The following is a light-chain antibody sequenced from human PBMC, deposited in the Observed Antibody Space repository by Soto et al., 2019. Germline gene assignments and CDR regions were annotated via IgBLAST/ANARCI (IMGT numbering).Light chain of an antibody. CDR2: EVT. CDR3: SSHAGSNNLGV. CDR1: SSDIGGYNY. V-gene: IGLV2-8*01. J-gene: IGLJ2*01. Sequence: QSALTQPPSASGSPGQSVTISCTGTSSDIGGYNYVSWYQQHPGKAPKLMIYEVTKRPSGVPDRFSGSKSGNTASLTVSGRQAEDEADDYCSSHAGSNNLGVFGGGTKLTVL.